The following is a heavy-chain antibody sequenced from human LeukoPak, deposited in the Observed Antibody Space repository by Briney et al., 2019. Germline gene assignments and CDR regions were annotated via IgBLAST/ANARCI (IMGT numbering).Heavy chain of an antibody. CDR1: RYTFTGYY. CDR2: INPNSGGT. V-gene: IGHV1-2*02. CDR3: AKEGGAITDYYYYAMDV. Sequence: GASVKVSCKASRYTFTGYYMHWVRQAPGQGLEWMGWINPNSGGTNYAQKFQGRVTMTRDTSISTAYMEVSRVRSDDTAVYYCAKEGGAITDYYYYAMDVWGQGTTVTVSS. J-gene: IGHJ6*02. D-gene: IGHD2-21*01.